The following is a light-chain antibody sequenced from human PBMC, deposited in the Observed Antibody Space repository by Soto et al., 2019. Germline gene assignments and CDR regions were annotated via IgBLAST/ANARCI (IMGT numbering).Light chain of an antibody. CDR2: GAS. Sequence: IVLTQSPGTLSLSPGERVTLSCRASQSVTTRLAWYQHKPGQAPTLLMSGASNRASGVPVRFSGSGSGTDFTLTISSLEPEDFAVYYCQQRSNWPAWTFGQGTKVDIK. CDR3: QQRSNWPAWT. CDR1: QSVTTR. V-gene: IGKV3-11*01. J-gene: IGKJ1*01.